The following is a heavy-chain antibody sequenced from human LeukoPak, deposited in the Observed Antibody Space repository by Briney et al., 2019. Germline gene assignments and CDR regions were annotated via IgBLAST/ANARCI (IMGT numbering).Heavy chain of an antibody. Sequence: ASVTVSCTASGGTFSSYAISWVRQAPGQGLEWMGGIIPIFGTANYAQKFQGRVTITADESTSTAYMELSSLRSEDTAVYYCARDYYDSSGYYQPLGYWGQGTLVTVSS. CDR1: GGTFSSYA. D-gene: IGHD3-22*01. V-gene: IGHV1-69*13. CDR3: ARDYYDSSGYYQPLGY. J-gene: IGHJ4*02. CDR2: IIPIFGTA.